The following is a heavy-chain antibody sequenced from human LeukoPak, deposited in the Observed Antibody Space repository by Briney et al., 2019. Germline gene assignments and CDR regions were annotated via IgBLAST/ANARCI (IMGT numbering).Heavy chain of an antibody. CDR2: ISWNSGSI. D-gene: IGHD3-10*01. CDR3: ANGMIRGVSGY. J-gene: IGHJ4*02. Sequence: PGRSLRLSCAASGFTFDDYAMHWVRQAPGKGLEWVSGISWNSGSIGYADSVKGRFTISRDNAKNSLYLQMNSLRAEDTAVYYCANGMIRGVSGYWGRGTLVTVSS. V-gene: IGHV3-9*01. CDR1: GFTFDDYA.